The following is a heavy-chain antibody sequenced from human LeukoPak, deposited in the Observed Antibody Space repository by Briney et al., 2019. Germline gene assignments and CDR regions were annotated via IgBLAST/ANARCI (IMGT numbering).Heavy chain of an antibody. CDR2: INPSGGST. CDR3: ARGGYSYGSSALFDY. V-gene: IGHV1-46*01. D-gene: IGHD5-18*01. CDR1: GYTFTSYY. Sequence: GASVKVSCKASGYTFTSYYMHWVRQAPGQGLEWMGIINPSGGSTSYAQKFQGRVTMTRDTSTSTVYMELSSLRSEDTAVYYCARGGYSYGSSALFDYRGQGTLVTVSS. J-gene: IGHJ4*02.